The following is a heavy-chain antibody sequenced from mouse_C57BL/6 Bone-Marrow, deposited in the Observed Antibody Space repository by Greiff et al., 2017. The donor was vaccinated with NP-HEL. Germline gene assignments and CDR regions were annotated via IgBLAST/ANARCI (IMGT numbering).Heavy chain of an antibody. J-gene: IGHJ3*01. CDR2: INPGSGGT. CDR1: GYAFTNYL. CDR3: ASGGIYYDYAWFAY. D-gene: IGHD2-4*01. V-gene: IGHV1-54*01. Sequence: QVQLKQSGAELVRPGTSVKVSCKASGYAFTNYLIEWVKQRPGQGLEWIGVINPGSGGTNYIEKFKGKATLTADKSSSTAYMQLSSLPSEDSSVYFCASGGIYYDYAWFAYWGQGTLVTVSA.